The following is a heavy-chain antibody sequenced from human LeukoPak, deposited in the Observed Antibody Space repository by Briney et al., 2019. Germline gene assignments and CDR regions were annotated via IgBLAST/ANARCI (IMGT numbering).Heavy chain of an antibody. V-gene: IGHV3-23*01. CDR2: ISGSGGST. J-gene: IGHJ4*02. CDR1: GFTFSSYA. Sequence: GGSLRLSCAASGFTFSSYAMYWVRQAPGKGLEWVSGISGSGGSTYYADSVKGRFTISRDNSKNTLYLQMNSLRAEDTAVYYCAKDDSPGKEWLEVIDYWGQGTLVTVSS. D-gene: IGHD3-3*01. CDR3: AKDDSPGKEWLEVIDY.